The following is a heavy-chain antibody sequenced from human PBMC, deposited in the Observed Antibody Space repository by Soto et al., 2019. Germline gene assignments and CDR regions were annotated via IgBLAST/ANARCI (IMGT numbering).Heavy chain of an antibody. D-gene: IGHD2-15*01. CDR1: GFTFSSYR. J-gene: IGHJ3*02. V-gene: IGHV3-21*01. Sequence: EVQLVESGGGLVKPGGSLRLSCAASGFTFSSYRMNWVSQAPGKGLEWVSSISSSSSYIYYADSVKGRFTISRDNAKNPRYLHMNSLRAEDTAVYYCARMVAYDAFDIWGQGTMVTVSS. CDR3: ARMVAYDAFDI. CDR2: ISSSSSYI.